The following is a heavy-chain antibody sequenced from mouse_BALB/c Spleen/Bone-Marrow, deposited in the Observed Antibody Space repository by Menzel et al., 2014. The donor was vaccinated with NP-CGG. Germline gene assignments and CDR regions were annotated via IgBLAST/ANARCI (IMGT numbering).Heavy chain of an antibody. CDR3: TPNGNYGWKN. V-gene: IGHV14-4*02. J-gene: IGHJ4*01. CDR2: IDPENGDT. D-gene: IGHD2-1*01. CDR1: GFNIKDSY. Sequence: VHLQQPGAELVRSGASVKLSCTGSGFNIKDSYIHWVKQRPGQGLEWIGWIDPENGDTEYAPKFQGKVTMTADTSSNPAFLQPSSRTSEDTAVYSCTPNGNYGWKNWVQGTPSPVSS.